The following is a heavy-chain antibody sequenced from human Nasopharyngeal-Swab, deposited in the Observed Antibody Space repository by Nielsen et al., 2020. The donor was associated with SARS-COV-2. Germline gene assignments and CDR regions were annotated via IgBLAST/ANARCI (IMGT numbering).Heavy chain of an antibody. Sequence: SETLSLTCAVYGGSFSGYYWSWIRQPPGKGLEWIGEINHGGSTNYNPSLKSRVTISVDTSKNQFSLKLSSVTAADTAVYYCARGRAFHRDIVVVVAAKSPFDCWGQGTLVTVSS. CDR2: INHGGST. V-gene: IGHV4-34*01. CDR3: ARGRAFHRDIVVVVAAKSPFDC. CDR1: GGSFSGYY. D-gene: IGHD2-15*01. J-gene: IGHJ4*02.